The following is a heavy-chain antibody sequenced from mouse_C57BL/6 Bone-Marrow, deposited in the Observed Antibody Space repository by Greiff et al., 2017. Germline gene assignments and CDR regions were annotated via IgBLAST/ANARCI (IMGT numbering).Heavy chain of an antibody. CDR3: ARMGGWLLRWYFDD. CDR2: IYPGSGNT. D-gene: IGHD2-3*01. CDR1: GYTFTDYY. J-gene: IGHJ1*03. V-gene: IGHV1-76*01. Sequence: QVQLQQSGAELVRPGASVKLSCKASGYTFTDYYINWVKQRPGQGLEWIARIYPGSGNTYYNEKFKGKATLTAEKSSSTAYMQLSSLTSEDSAVYFCARMGGWLLRWYFDDWGKGTTVTVSS.